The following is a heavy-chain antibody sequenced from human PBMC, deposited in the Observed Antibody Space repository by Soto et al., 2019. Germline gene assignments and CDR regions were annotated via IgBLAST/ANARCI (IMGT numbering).Heavy chain of an antibody. CDR1: GGSFSGYY. CDR2: INHSGST. Sequence: SETLSLTCAVYGGSFSGYYWSWIRQPPGKGLEWIGEINHSGSTNYNPSLKSRVTISVDTSKNQFSLKLSSVTAADTAVYYCARGERSYGYPYGYWGQGTLVTVSS. V-gene: IGHV4-34*01. CDR3: ARGERSYGYPYGY. J-gene: IGHJ4*02. D-gene: IGHD5-18*01.